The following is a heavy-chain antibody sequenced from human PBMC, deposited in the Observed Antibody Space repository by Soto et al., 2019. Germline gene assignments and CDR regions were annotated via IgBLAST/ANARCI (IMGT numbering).Heavy chain of an antibody. CDR1: GFTFDDYA. V-gene: IGHV3-9*01. CDR2: ISWNSGSI. J-gene: IGHJ3*02. Sequence: EVQLVESGGGLVQPGRSLRLSCAASGFTFDDYAMHWVRQAPGKGLEWVSGISWNSGSIGYADSVKGRFTISRDNAKNSLYLQMNSLRAEDTALYYCAKDRLTKHVLRYFDWLLPDAFDIWGQGTMVTVSS. CDR3: AKDRLTKHVLRYFDWLLPDAFDI. D-gene: IGHD3-9*01.